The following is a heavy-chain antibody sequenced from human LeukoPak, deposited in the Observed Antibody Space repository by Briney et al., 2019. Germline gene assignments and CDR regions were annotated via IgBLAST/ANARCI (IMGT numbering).Heavy chain of an antibody. Sequence: ASVKVSCKAYGYSFTGHYIHWVRQAPGQGLEWMGRINPNSGGTNYAQNFQGRVTLTRDTSFSTAYMELSSLRSGDTAVYYCARDFTVVTAFDYWGQGTLVTVSS. J-gene: IGHJ4*02. D-gene: IGHD2-21*02. V-gene: IGHV1-2*06. CDR3: ARDFTVVTAFDY. CDR2: INPNSGGT. CDR1: GYSFTGHY.